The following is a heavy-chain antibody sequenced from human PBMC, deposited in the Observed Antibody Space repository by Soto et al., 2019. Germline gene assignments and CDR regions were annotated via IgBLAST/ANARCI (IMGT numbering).Heavy chain of an antibody. D-gene: IGHD6-19*01. CDR1: GYTFTGYY. J-gene: IGHJ5*02. Sequence: ASVKVSCKASGYTFTGYYMRWVRQAPGQGLEWMGWINPNSGGTNYAQKFQGWVTMTRDTSISTAYMELSRLRSDDTAVYYCARDPGSATQNRHKKQWRFNWFDPWGQGTLVTVSS. CDR2: INPNSGGT. V-gene: IGHV1-2*04. CDR3: ARDPGSATQNRHKKQWRFNWFDP.